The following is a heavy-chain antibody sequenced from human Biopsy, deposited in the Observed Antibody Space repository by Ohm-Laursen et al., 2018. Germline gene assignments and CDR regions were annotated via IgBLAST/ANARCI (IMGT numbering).Heavy chain of an antibody. J-gene: IGHJ6*02. CDR1: GDSVTKYY. CDR2: FNSRGRT. CDR3: ARDSGILNYGNFKYYHYYGMDV. D-gene: IGHD4-11*01. Sequence: SDTLSLTCTVSGDSVTKYYWSWIRQPPAKELEGIGHFNSRGRTNYNPSLQSRVSISVDTSRNQVSLTLSSVTAADTAVYYCARDSGILNYGNFKYYHYYGMDVWGQGTKVTVSS. V-gene: IGHV4-59*02.